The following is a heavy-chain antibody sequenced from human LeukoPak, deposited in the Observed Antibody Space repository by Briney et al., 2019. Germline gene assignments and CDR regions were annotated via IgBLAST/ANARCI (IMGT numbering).Heavy chain of an antibody. J-gene: IGHJ4*02. CDR3: ARPGSSGWTFFDY. CDR2: IYPGDSDT. Sequence: GESLKISCKGSGYSFTSHWIAWVRQMPGNGLEWMGIIYPGDSDTRYSPSFQGQVTISADKSISTAYLQWSSLKASDTAMYYCARPGSSGWTFFDYWGQGTLVTVSS. CDR1: GYSFTSHW. D-gene: IGHD6-19*01. V-gene: IGHV5-51*01.